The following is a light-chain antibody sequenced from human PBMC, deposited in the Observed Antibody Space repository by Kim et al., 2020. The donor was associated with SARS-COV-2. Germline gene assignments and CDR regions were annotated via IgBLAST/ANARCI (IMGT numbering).Light chain of an antibody. CDR2: DAS. CDR3: QQYDNIPYT. J-gene: IGKJ2*01. V-gene: IGKV1-33*01. CDR1: QDIADY. Sequence: DIQMTQSPSSLSASVGDRVTITCQASQDIADYLNWYQHKPGKAPRLLIYDASNLETGVPSRFSGSGSGTGFTFTISSLQPEDVATYYCQQYDNIPYTFGQGTKLEI.